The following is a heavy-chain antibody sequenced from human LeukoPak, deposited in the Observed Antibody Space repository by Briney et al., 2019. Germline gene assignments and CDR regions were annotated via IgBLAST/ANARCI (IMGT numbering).Heavy chain of an antibody. J-gene: IGHJ5*02. V-gene: IGHV4-59*01. CDR2: IYDSGST. CDR1: NDSIRNYY. CDR3: ARKTGRVTNYGFWFDP. Sequence: SETLSLTCSVANDSIRNYYWSWIRQPPGKGLEWIGYIYDSGSTNYNPSLKSRTTISLDTSKNQFSLKLSFVTAADTAVYYCARKTGRVTNYGFWFDPWGQGTLVTVSS. D-gene: IGHD3-10*01.